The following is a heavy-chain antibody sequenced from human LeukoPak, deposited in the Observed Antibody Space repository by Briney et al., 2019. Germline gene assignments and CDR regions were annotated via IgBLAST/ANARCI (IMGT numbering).Heavy chain of an antibody. J-gene: IGHJ5*02. V-gene: IGHV3-7*01. Sequence: GGSLTLSCAGSGFFFSSYWMSWVRQAPGKGLEWVANIKRDGSEKSYVDSVKGRFTISRDNLKNSLFLQMNSLRAEDTAVYYCARVLSGSWDWFDPWGQGTLVTVSS. CDR2: IKRDGSEK. D-gene: IGHD3-22*01. CDR1: GFFFSSYW. CDR3: ARVLSGSWDWFDP.